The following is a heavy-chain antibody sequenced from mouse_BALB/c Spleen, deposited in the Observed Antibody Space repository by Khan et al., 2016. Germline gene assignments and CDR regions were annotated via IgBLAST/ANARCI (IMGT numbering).Heavy chain of an antibody. CDR3: ALLRLAY. D-gene: IGHD1-2*01. CDR1: GYSITSDYA. CDR2: IGYSGST. Sequence: EVQLQESGPGLVKPSQSLSLTCTVTGYSITSDYAWNWIRQSPGNKLEWMGYIGYSGSTSYNPSLKSRISITRDSSKNQFFLQLNSVTTEDTATYYCALLRLAYWGQGTLVTVSA. J-gene: IGHJ3*01. V-gene: IGHV3-2*02.